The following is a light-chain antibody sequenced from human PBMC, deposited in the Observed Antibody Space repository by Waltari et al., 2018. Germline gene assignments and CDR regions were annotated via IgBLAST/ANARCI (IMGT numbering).Light chain of an antibody. J-gene: IGKJ4*01. V-gene: IGKV1-5*03. Sequence: CRASQSSSKCLACYQQKPVKAPKLLIYKASTLESGVPSRFSGSGSGTDFTLTISSLQPEDFATYYCQQYNSYSLLSFGGGTKVEIK. CDR1: QSSSKC. CDR2: KAS. CDR3: QQYNSYSLLS.